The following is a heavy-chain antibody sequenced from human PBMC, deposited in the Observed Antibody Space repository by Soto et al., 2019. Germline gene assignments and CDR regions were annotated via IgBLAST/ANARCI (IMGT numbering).Heavy chain of an antibody. J-gene: IGHJ4*02. CDR3: ARDLGNYDYVWGTDY. D-gene: IGHD3-16*01. Sequence: LRLSCAASGFTFSSYSMNWVRQAPGKGLEWVSYISSSSSTIYYADSVKGRFTISRDNAKNSLYLQMNSLRDEDTAVYYCARDLGNYDYVWGTDYWGQGTRVTVSS. CDR1: GFTFSSYS. CDR2: ISSSSSTI. V-gene: IGHV3-48*02.